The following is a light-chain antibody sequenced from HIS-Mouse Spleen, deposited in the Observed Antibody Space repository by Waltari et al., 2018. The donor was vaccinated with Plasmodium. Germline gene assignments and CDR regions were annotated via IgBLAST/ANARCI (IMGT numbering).Light chain of an antibody. J-gene: IGKJ4*01. CDR2: DAS. CDR3: QQFNSYPLT. CDR1: QGISSA. Sequence: AIQLTQSPSSLSASVGDRVTITCRASQGISSALAWYQQKPGKATKLLIYDASSLESGVPSRFGGSGSGTDFTLTISSLQPEDFATYYCQQFNSYPLTFGGGTKVEIK. V-gene: IGKV1-13*02.